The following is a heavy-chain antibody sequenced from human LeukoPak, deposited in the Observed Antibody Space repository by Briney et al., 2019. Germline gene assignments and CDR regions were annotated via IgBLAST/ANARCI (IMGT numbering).Heavy chain of an antibody. J-gene: IGHJ6*03. Sequence: GGSLRLSCAASGFTFSTYAMTWVRQAPEKGLEWVSSLSDSGGYTYYADSVKGRFTISRDNSKNTLYLQMNSLRAEDTAVYYCAREAWFGELPSYEHNYMDVWGKGTTVTVSS. D-gene: IGHD3-10*01. CDR3: AREAWFGELPSYEHNYMDV. V-gene: IGHV3-23*01. CDR2: LSDSGGYT. CDR1: GFTFSTYA.